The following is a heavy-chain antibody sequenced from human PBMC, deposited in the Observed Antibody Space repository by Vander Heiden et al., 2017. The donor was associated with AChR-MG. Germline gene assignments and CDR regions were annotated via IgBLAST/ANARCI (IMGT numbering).Heavy chain of an antibody. CDR2: IIPIFGTA. J-gene: IGHJ4*02. CDR1: GGTFSSYA. D-gene: IGHD3-10*01. Sequence: QVQLVQSGAEVKKPGSSVKVSCKASGGTFSSYAISWVRQAPGQGLEWMGGIIPIFGTANYAQKFQGRVTITADESTSTAYMELSSLRSEDTAVYYCARVCGPEYYYGSGSYYDYWGQGTLVTVSS. V-gene: IGHV1-69*01. CDR3: ARVCGPEYYYGSGSYYDY.